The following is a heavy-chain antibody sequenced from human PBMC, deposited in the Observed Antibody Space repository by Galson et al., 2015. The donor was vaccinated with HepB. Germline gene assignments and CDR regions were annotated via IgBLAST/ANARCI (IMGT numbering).Heavy chain of an antibody. Sequence: SCKASGGTFSSYAISWVRQAPGQGLEWMGGIIPIFGTANYAQKFQGRVTITADESTSTAYMELSSLRSEDTAVYCCARAVTLRAYYDFWSGPFDPWGQGTLVTVSS. D-gene: IGHD3-3*01. CDR1: GGTFSSYA. J-gene: IGHJ5*02. V-gene: IGHV1-69*01. CDR3: ARAVTLRAYYDFWSGPFDP. CDR2: IIPIFGTA.